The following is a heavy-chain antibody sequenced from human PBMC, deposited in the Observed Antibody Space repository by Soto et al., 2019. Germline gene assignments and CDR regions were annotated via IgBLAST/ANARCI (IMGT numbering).Heavy chain of an antibody. V-gene: IGHV1-69*01. Sequence: QVQLVQSGAEVKKPGSSVKVSCTASGGSLRNSVISWVRQAPAQRLEWMGGVIPILGTANYAKKFQSRVTLTADEATSTAYMDLSSLSPDDTAVYYCARLGHPGHWGPGTLVIVSS. CDR3: ARLGHPGH. CDR1: GGSLRNSV. CDR2: VIPILGTA. J-gene: IGHJ4*02.